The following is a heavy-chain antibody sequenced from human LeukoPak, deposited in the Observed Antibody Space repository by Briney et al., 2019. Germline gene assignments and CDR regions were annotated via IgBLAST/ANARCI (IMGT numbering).Heavy chain of an antibody. D-gene: IGHD1-26*01. CDR2: ISYTGTYI. CDR3: ARGGQIVGAPRGFDY. CDR1: AFSLNAYN. J-gene: IGHJ4*02. V-gene: IGHV3-21*01. Sequence: PGGSLRLSCAASAFSLNAYNMNWVRQAPGKGLEWVSSISYTGTYIYYADSVKGRFTISRDNAQNSLYLQMNSLRAEDTAVYYCARGGQIVGAPRGFDYWGQGTLVTVSS.